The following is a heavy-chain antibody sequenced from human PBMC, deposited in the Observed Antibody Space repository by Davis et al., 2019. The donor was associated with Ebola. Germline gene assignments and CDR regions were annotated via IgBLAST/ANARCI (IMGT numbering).Heavy chain of an antibody. D-gene: IGHD5-12*01. CDR2: ISNGGAYI. CDR1: GFTFDVYS. J-gene: IGHJ4*02. CDR3: ARVYSGYD. Sequence: PGGSLRLSCAASGFTFDVYSMNWVRQGPGKGLEWVASISNGGAYIFYADSVKGRFTISRDNAKKFLYLQMDRLRDEDTGTYFCARVYSGYDWGQGTQVVVSS. V-gene: IGHV3-21*01.